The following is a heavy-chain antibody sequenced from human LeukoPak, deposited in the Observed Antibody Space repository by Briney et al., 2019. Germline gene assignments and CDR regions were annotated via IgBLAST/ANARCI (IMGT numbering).Heavy chain of an antibody. CDR2: IYYNGNTNSGTP. D-gene: IGHD2-2*01. V-gene: IGHV4-59*01. CDR1: GGSISSYY. Sequence: PSETLSLTCTVSGGSISSYYWTWIRQPPGKRLEWIGYIYYNGNTNSGTPNYNPSLKSRVTMSVDTSKNQFSLKLTSVTAADTAVYYCARDPSGIVVVPAAIDPSLHYYGMDVWGQGTTVTVSS. CDR3: ARDPSGIVVVPAAIDPSLHYYGMDV. J-gene: IGHJ6*02.